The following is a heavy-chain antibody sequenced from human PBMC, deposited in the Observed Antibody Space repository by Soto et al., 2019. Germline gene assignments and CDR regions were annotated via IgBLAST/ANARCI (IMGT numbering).Heavy chain of an antibody. Sequence: GESLKISCKGSGYSFTSYWIGWVRQMPGKGLEWMGIIYPGDTDTRYSPSFQGQVTISADKSISTAYLQWSSLKASDLAMYYCARGAGYYDSSGMGYFDYWGQGTLVTVSS. CDR1: GYSFTSYW. CDR3: ARGAGYYDSSGMGYFDY. CDR2: IYPGDTDT. D-gene: IGHD3-22*01. J-gene: IGHJ4*02. V-gene: IGHV5-51*01.